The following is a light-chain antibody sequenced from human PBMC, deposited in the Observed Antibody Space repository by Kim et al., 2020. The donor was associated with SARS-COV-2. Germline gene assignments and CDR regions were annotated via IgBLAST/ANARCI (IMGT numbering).Light chain of an antibody. J-gene: IGKJ4*01. CDR1: QSITSNY. V-gene: IGKV3-20*01. Sequence: EIVLTQSPGTLSLSPGERATLSCRASQSITSNYLAWYQQKPGQAPRLLIYGASSRATGIPDRFSGSGSGTDFTLTISRLEPEDFAVYYCQYYGRSPRTFGGGTKLEI. CDR3: QYYGRSPRT. CDR2: GAS.